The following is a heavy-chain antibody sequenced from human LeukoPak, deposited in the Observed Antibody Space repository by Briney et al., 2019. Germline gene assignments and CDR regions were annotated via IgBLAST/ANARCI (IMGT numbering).Heavy chain of an antibody. D-gene: IGHD4-23*01. Sequence: GGSLRLSCVTSGLTFTNHGFHWLRQAADKGLEWVAFVRSDGFDIYHSNSVKGRFSISRDDSKNTVYLQMNSLRAEDTALYYCARDRGKDYFGDWGQGTQVTVSS. J-gene: IGHJ4*02. CDR3: ARDRGKDYFGD. CDR1: GLTFTNHG. CDR2: VRSDGFDI. V-gene: IGHV3-30*02.